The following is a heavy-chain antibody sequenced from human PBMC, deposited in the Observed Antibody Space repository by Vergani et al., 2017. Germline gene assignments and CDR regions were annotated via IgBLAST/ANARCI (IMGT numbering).Heavy chain of an antibody. CDR3: ARDAGNWYRNSRGPFDM. Sequence: QVQLVESGGGVVQPGRSLRLSCAASGFTFSSYGMLWVRQAPGRGLEWVAVIWYDGSNKYYADSLKGRFTISRDNSKNTLYLQMNSLRAEDPAVYYCARDAGNWYRNSRGPFDMWGQGTMVTVSS. V-gene: IGHV3-33*01. CDR1: GFTFSSYG. J-gene: IGHJ3*02. CDR2: IWYDGSNK. D-gene: IGHD1-20*01.